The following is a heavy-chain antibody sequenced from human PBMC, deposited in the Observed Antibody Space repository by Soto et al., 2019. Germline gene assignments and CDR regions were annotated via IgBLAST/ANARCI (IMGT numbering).Heavy chain of an antibody. J-gene: IGHJ6*04. V-gene: IGHV1-24*01. Sequence: ASVKVSCKVSGYTLTELSMHWVRQAPGKGLEWMGGFDPEDGETIYAQKCQGRVTMTEDTSTDTAYMELSSLRSEDTAVYYCATTQRNYYGSGSYYNVWGKGTTVTVSS. CDR1: GYTLTELS. CDR2: FDPEDGET. CDR3: ATTQRNYYGSGSYYNV. D-gene: IGHD3-10*01.